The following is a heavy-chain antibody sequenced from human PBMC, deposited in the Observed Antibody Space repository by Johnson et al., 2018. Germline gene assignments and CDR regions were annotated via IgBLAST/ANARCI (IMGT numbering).Heavy chain of an antibody. CDR1: GGSIDYSTYY. D-gene: IGHD3-10*01. CDR3: AKIPIIETPGRYYMDV. V-gene: IGHV4-39*07. Sequence: QVQLQESGPGLVKPSETLALSCTVSGGSIDYSTYYWGWIRQPPGKGLECIGTIYYGGGTNYTPSLKSRVTISLDRSKNQFSLKRTSLTAPDPAVYYCAKIPIIETPGRYYMDVWGKGTTVTVSS. J-gene: IGHJ6*03. CDR2: IYYGGGT.